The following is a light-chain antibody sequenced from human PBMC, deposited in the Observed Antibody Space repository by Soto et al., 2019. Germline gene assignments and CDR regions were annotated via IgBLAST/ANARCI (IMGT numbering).Light chain of an antibody. J-gene: IGKJ1*01. Sequence: EIVLTQSPGTLSLSPGDRATLSCRASQSVTSNYLAWYQQRPGQAPRLLIYGASSRATGIPDRSSGSGSGTDFTLTISRLEPEDFAVYYCQQYGSFWTFGQGTKVDIK. CDR2: GAS. CDR3: QQYGSFWT. CDR1: QSVTSNY. V-gene: IGKV3-20*01.